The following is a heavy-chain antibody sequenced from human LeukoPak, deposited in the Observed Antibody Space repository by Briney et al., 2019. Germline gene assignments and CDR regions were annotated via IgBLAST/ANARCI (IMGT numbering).Heavy chain of an antibody. CDR1: GYTFTTSY. D-gene: IGHD1-26*01. Sequence: ASVRVSCKASGYTFTTSYINWVRQAPGQGLEWMGWVSAYNGKTSYAQKFQGRVTMTTDSSTNTAYMDLTSLRSGDTAVYYCARGGTYYPCIDYWGQGTQVTVSS. V-gene: IGHV1-18*01. CDR3: ARGGTYYPCIDY. CDR2: VSAYNGKT. J-gene: IGHJ4*02.